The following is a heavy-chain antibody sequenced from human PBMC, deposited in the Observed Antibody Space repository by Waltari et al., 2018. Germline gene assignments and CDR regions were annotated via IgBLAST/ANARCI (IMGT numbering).Heavy chain of an antibody. J-gene: IGHJ4*02. CDR1: GGTFSSCA. V-gene: IGHV1-69*12. D-gene: IGHD3-22*01. CDR3: ASYYDSSGYPSYFDY. Sequence: QVQLVQSGAEVKKPGSSVKVSCKASGGTFSSCAISWVRQAPGQGLEWMGGIIPIFGTANYAQKFQGRVTITADESTSTAYMELSSLRSEDTAVYYCASYYDSSGYPSYFDYWGQGTLVTVSS. CDR2: IIPIFGTA.